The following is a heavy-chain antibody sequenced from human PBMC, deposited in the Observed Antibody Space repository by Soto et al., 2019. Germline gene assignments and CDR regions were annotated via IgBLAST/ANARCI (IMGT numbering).Heavy chain of an antibody. Sequence: PGGSLRLSCAGAGFIFATYAMNWVRQAPGKGLEWVSAISSSGDRTYYADSMKGRFTVSRDNSKNTLYLLLNSLSAEDTAVYYCAKYYYDSSSSRGASDIWGQGTMVTVSS. CDR1: GFIFATYA. CDR2: ISSSGDRT. D-gene: IGHD3-22*01. CDR3: AKYYYDSSSSRGASDI. V-gene: IGHV3-23*01. J-gene: IGHJ3*02.